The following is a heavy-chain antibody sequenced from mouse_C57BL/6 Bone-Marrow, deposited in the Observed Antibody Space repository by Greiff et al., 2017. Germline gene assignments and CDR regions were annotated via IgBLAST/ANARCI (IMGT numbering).Heavy chain of an antibody. Sequence: VQGVESGAELMKPGASVKLSCKATGYTFTGYWIEWVKQRPGHGLEWIGEILPGSGSTNYNEKFKGKATFTADTSSNTAYMQLSSLTTEDSAIYYCARNPPFTTVVARYAMDYWGQGTSVTVSS. V-gene: IGHV1-9*01. CDR2: ILPGSGST. CDR3: ARNPPFTTVVARYAMDY. J-gene: IGHJ4*01. D-gene: IGHD1-1*01. CDR1: GYTFTGYW.